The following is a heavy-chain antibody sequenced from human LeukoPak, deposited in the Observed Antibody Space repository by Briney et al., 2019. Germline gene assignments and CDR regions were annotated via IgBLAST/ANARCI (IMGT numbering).Heavy chain of an antibody. CDR2: ISAYNGNT. CDR3: ARDLLQYFDWLTMAGY. D-gene: IGHD3-9*01. J-gene: IGHJ4*02. Sequence: GASVKVSCKASGYTFTSYGISWVRQAPGQGLEWMGWISAYNGNTKYAQRLQDRVTMTTDTSTTTAYVELRSLRSDDTAVYYCARDLLQYFDWLTMAGYWGQGTLVSVSS. V-gene: IGHV1-18*01. CDR1: GYTFTSYG.